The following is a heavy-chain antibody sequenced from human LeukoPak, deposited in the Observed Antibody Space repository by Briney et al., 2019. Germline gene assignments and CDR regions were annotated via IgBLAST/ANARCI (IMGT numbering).Heavy chain of an antibody. CDR2: ISYSGPHM. CDR1: GFAFSRYS. Sequence: GGSLRLSCAASGFAFSRYSMNWVRQAPGKGLEWVSSISYSGPHMFYADSVKGRFTISRDNAENSLFLQMNSLRAEDTAVYFCASNDYRDEGIDSWGQGTLVTVSS. CDR3: ASNDYRDEGIDS. J-gene: IGHJ4*02. V-gene: IGHV3-21*01. D-gene: IGHD4-17*01.